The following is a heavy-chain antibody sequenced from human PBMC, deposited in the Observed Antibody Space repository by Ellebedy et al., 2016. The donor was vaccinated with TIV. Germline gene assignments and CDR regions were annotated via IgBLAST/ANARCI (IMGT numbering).Heavy chain of an antibody. CDR1: GYTFTSYG. CDR2: ISAYNGNT. D-gene: IGHD2/OR15-2a*01. Sequence: AASVKVSCKASGYTFTSYGISWVRQAPGQGLEWMGWISAYNGNTNYAQMLQGRVTMTTDTFTSTAYMELMSLRSDDTAVYYCARYCNSTTCSNWFDPWGQGTLVTVSS. J-gene: IGHJ5*02. V-gene: IGHV1-18*04. CDR3: ARYCNSTTCSNWFDP.